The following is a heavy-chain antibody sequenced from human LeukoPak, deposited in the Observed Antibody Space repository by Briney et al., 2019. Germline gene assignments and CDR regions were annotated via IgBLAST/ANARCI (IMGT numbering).Heavy chain of an antibody. CDR3: ARDHSYCSGGSCYLTYFDY. CDR2: ISSSSSYI. CDR1: GFTFSSYS. V-gene: IGHV3-21*01. Sequence: EGSLRLSCAASGFTFSSYSMNWVRQAPGKGLEWVSSISSSSSYIYYADSVKGRFTISRDNAKNSLYLQMNSLRAEDTAVYYCARDHSYCSGGSCYLTYFDYWGQGTLVTVSS. D-gene: IGHD2-15*01. J-gene: IGHJ4*02.